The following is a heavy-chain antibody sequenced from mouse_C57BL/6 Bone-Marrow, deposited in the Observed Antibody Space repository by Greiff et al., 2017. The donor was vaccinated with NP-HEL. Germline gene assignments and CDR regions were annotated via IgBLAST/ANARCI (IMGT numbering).Heavy chain of an antibody. CDR3: ARPLHYYGSSYVDFDY. CDR1: GYTFTSYG. Sequence: VQLQQSGAELARPGASVKLSCKASGYTFTSYGISWVKQRTGQGLEWIGEIYPRSGNTYYNEKFKGKATLTADKSSSTAYMELRSLTSEDSAVYFCARPLHYYGSSYVDFDYWGQGTTLTVSS. V-gene: IGHV1-81*01. D-gene: IGHD1-1*01. CDR2: IYPRSGNT. J-gene: IGHJ2*01.